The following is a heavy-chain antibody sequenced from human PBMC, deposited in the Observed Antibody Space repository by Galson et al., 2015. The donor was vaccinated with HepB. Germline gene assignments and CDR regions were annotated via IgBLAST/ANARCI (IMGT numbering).Heavy chain of an antibody. CDR3: VKPIATSGTWWFDP. D-gene: IGHD6-13*01. V-gene: IGHV3-64D*06. CDR1: GFIFSNYA. CDR2: LTSNGGNT. Sequence: SLRLSCAASGFIFSNYAMHWVRQAPGKGLEYVSSLTSNGGNTFYADSVKGRFTVSRDNSKDTLYLQMSSLRVEDTAVYYCVKPIATSGTWWFDPWGQGTLVTVSS. J-gene: IGHJ5*02.